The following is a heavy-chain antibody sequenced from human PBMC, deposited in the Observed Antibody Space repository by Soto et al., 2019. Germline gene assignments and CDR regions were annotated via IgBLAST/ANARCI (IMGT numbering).Heavy chain of an antibody. Sequence: PRESLKISCTGSGYSFTSYWILWVRQIPGKVLEWLGSIYHGDSETSERASFQGQVTISADKSISTAYLQWSSLKASDTAMYYCARQAARGSRYYYGMDVWGQGTTVTVSS. CDR2: IYHGDSET. CDR1: GYSFTSYW. V-gene: IGHV5-51*01. CDR3: ARQAARGSRYYYGMDV. J-gene: IGHJ6*02. D-gene: IGHD3-10*01.